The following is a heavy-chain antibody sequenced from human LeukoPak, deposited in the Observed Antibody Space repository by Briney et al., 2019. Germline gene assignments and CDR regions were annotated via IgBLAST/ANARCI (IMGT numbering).Heavy chain of an antibody. CDR3: ADGGNSGYFDY. D-gene: IGHD2-21*01. J-gene: IGHJ4*02. CDR1: GYTLTGYY. CDR2: INPSGGSP. Sequence: GASVKVSCKASGYTLTGYYIHWVRQAPGQGLEWMGIINPSGGSPSYAQKFQGRVTMTRDTSTSTVYMELSSLRSEDTAVYYCADGGNSGYFDYWGQGTLVTVSS. V-gene: IGHV1-46*01.